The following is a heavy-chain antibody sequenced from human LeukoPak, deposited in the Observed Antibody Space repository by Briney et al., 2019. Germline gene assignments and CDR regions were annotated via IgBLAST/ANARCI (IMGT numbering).Heavy chain of an antibody. CDR3: ARRYYYNLGSFPFDF. V-gene: IGHV4-34*01. Sequence: SETLSLTCAVSGGPFSGYFWSWIRQSSGKGPEWIGEIHNSGTTNYNPSLNSRATISEDTSKNQFYLNLSSVTAADTAVYYCARRYYYNLGSFPFDFWGQGTLVTVSS. D-gene: IGHD3-10*01. CDR1: GGPFSGYF. CDR2: IHNSGTT. J-gene: IGHJ4*02.